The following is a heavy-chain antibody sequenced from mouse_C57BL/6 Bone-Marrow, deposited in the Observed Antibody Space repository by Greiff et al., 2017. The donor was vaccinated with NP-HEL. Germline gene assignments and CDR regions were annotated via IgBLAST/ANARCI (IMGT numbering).Heavy chain of an antibody. Sequence: QVQLQQPGAELVKPGASVKMSCKASGYTFTSYWITWVKQRPGQGLEWIGDIYPGSGSTNYNEKFKSKATLTVDTSSSTAYMQLSSLTSEDSAVYYCARFDTTVVAHWYFDVWGTGTTVTVSS. CDR1: GYTFTSYW. CDR2: IYPGSGST. V-gene: IGHV1-55*01. D-gene: IGHD1-1*01. J-gene: IGHJ1*03. CDR3: ARFDTTVVAHWYFDV.